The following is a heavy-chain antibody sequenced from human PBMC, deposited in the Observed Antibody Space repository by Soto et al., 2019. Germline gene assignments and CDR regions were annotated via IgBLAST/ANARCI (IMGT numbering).Heavy chain of an antibody. CDR1: GGSISSGGYS. J-gene: IGHJ4*02. V-gene: IGHV4-30-2*01. D-gene: IGHD5-12*01. Sequence: PSETLSLTCTVSGGSISSGGYSWSWIRQPPGKGLEWIGYIYHSGSTYYNPSLKSRVTISVDRSKNQFSLKLSSVTAADTAVYYCARYSGYEVTFDYWGQGTLVTVSS. CDR2: IYHSGST. CDR3: ARYSGYEVTFDY.